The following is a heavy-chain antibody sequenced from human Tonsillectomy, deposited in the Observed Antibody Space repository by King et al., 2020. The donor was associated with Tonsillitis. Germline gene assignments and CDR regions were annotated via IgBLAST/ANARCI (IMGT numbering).Heavy chain of an antibody. CDR3: ARDRDDYIFDY. J-gene: IGHJ4*02. CDR1: GFTFSSYG. Sequence: QLVQSGGGVVQTGRSLRLSCAASGFTFSSYGIHWVRQPPGKGLEWVAVISDDGSNKYYADSVKGRFTISRDNSKNTLYLQMNSLRAEDTAMYYCARDRDDYIFDYWGQGTLVTVSS. V-gene: IGHV3-33*05. D-gene: IGHD4/OR15-4a*01. CDR2: ISDDGSNK.